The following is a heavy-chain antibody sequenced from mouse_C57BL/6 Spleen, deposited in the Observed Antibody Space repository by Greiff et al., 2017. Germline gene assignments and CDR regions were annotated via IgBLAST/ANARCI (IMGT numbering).Heavy chain of an antibody. Sequence: VQLKQSGPELVKPGASVKMSCKASGYTFTDYNMHWVKQSHGKSLEWIGYINPNNGGTSYNQKFKGKATLTVNKSSSTAYMELRSLTSEDSAVYYCAKAYYGSSWFAYWGQGTLVTVSA. D-gene: IGHD1-1*01. V-gene: IGHV1-22*01. CDR2: INPNNGGT. CDR3: AKAYYGSSWFAY. J-gene: IGHJ3*01. CDR1: GYTFTDYN.